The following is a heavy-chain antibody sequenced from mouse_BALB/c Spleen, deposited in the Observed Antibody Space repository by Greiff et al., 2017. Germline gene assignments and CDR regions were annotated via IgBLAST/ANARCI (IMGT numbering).Heavy chain of an antibody. CDR1: GFTFSSFG. D-gene: IGHD1-1*01. CDR2: ISSGSSTI. J-gene: IGHJ4*01. V-gene: IGHV5-17*02. CDR3: ARPFITTVVAPYAMDD. Sequence: EVQVVESGGGLVQPGGSRKLSCAASGFTFSSFGMHWVRQAPEKGLEWVAYISSGSSTIYYADTVKGRFTISRDNPKNTLFLQMTSLRSEDTAMYYCARPFITTVVAPYAMDDWGQGTSVTVSS.